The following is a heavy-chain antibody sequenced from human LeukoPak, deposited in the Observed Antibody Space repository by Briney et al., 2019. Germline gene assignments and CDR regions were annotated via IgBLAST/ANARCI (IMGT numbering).Heavy chain of an antibody. V-gene: IGHV1-2*02. D-gene: IGHD3-10*01. CDR3: ARHRGEY. CDR1: GYTFTDFY. Sequence: GAPVKVSCKASGYTFTDFYMHWVRQAPGQGLEWMGWINPTSGGTNYPQKFQGRVTMTRDTSISTAYMELSRLRSDDTAVYYCARHRGEYWGQGTLVTVSS. CDR2: INPTSGGT. J-gene: IGHJ4*02.